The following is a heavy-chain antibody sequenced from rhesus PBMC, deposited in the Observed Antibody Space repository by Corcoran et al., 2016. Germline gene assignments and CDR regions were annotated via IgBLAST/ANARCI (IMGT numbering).Heavy chain of an antibody. CDR2: IYWDDDK. CDR1: GFSLSTGGLG. D-gene: IGHD1-44*01. Sequence: QVTLKESGPALVNPTQTLTLTCTFSGFSLSTGGLGVGWIRQPSRKTLEWLAHIYWDDDKRYSTSLKSRLTNSKDTSKNQVVLTLTNMDPMDTATYYCARRRIVGTIYSHFDYWGQGVLVTVSS. CDR3: ARRRIVGTIYSHFDY. J-gene: IGHJ4*01. V-gene: IGHV2-1*01.